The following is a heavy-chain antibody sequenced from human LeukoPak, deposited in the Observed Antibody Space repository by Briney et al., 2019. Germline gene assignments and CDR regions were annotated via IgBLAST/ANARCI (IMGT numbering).Heavy chain of an antibody. CDR3: AGGGSPSGDGYNVKGFRRAFDI. CDR2: IYYSGST. V-gene: IGHV4-59*01. CDR1: GGSISSYY. J-gene: IGHJ3*02. Sequence: SETLSLTCTVSGGSISSYYWSWIRQPPGKGLEWIGYIYYSGSTNYNPSLKSRVTISVDTSKNQFSLKLSSVTAADTAVYYCAGGGSPSGDGYNVKGFRRAFDIWGQGTVVTVSS. D-gene: IGHD5-24*01.